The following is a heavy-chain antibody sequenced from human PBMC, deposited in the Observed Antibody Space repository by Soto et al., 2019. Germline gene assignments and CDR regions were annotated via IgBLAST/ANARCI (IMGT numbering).Heavy chain of an antibody. CDR1: GDSVSSNSAA. CDR2: TYYRSKWYN. V-gene: IGHV6-1*01. J-gene: IGHJ4*02. CDR3: ASLTPTYYDFWSGYFDY. Sequence: SPTLSLTCAISGDSVSSNSAAWNWIRQSPSRGLEWLGRTYYRSKWYNDYAVSVKSRITINPDTSKNQFSLQLNSVTPEDTAVYYCASLTPTYYDFWSGYFDYWGQGTLVTVSS. D-gene: IGHD3-3*01.